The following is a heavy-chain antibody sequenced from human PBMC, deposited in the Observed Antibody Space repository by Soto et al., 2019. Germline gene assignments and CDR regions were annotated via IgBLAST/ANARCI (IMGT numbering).Heavy chain of an antibody. CDR1: GGSINSGDYY. CDR2: MYYSGIT. J-gene: IGHJ6*02. CDR3: AGGSGVGVAGMDV. Sequence: QVQLQESGPRLVKSSQTLYLTCTVSGGSINSGDYYWSWIRQSPGKGLEWVGYMYYSGITDYNASLKSRIIISRDTSKNQFSLKLTSVTAADTAVYFCAGGSGVGVAGMDVWGQGTTVTVSS. V-gene: IGHV4-30-4*01. D-gene: IGHD3-10*01.